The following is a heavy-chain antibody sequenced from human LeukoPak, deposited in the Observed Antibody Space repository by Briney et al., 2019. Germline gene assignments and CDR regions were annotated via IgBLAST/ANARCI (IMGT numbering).Heavy chain of an antibody. Sequence: SETLSLTCTVSGASIRHYYWTWIRQPPGRGLEWIGFIYYRGSTKYNPSLKSRVTISVDTSKNQFSLSLSSVTAADTAVYYCARDSSDAGHYFDYWGQGTLVTVSS. CDR2: IYYRGST. D-gene: IGHD2-21*02. J-gene: IGHJ4*02. CDR3: ARDSSDAGHYFDY. V-gene: IGHV4-59*12. CDR1: GASIRHYY.